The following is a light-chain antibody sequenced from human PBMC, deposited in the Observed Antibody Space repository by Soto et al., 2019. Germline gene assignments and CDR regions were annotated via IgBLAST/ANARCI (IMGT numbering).Light chain of an antibody. J-gene: IGKJ1*01. CDR1: QTVISSS. CDR2: DAS. CDR3: QQYGSSPTWT. V-gene: IGKV3-20*01. Sequence: IVLTQSPGTLSLSPGERATLSCRASQTVISSSLAWFQQKPGQAPRLLIYDASNRATGIPDRFSGSGSGTDFTLTISRLEPEDFGVYFCQQYGSSPTWTFGQGTKVDIK.